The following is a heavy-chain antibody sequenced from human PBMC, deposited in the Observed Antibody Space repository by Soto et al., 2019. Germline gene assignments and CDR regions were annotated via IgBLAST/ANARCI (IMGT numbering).Heavy chain of an antibody. V-gene: IGHV1-18*01. CDR3: ASGNTVTGYNYEGLDV. J-gene: IGHJ6*02. CDR2: ISVYNGNT. CDR1: GYTFTTYG. D-gene: IGHD4-17*01. Sequence: QAELEQSGAEVKKPGASVKVSCEASGYTFTTYGITWVRQAPGLGLEWLGRISVYNGNTDYAQKFQGRVTMTTDTSTTTAYMELRSLGSDDTAMYYCASGNTVTGYNYEGLDVWGQGTTVTVSS.